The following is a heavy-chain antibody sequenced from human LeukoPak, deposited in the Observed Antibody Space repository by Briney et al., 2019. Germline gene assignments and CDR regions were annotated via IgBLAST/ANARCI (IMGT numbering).Heavy chain of an antibody. Sequence: PGGSLRLSCAASGFTFSDYYMSWVRQAPGKGLEWVSAISGSGGSTYYADSVKGRFTISRDNSKNTLYLQMNSLRAEDTAVYYCAKDSSSGWFGTYYFDYWGQGTLVTVSS. V-gene: IGHV3-23*01. D-gene: IGHD6-19*01. J-gene: IGHJ4*02. CDR2: ISGSGGST. CDR3: AKDSSSGWFGTYYFDY. CDR1: GFTFSDYY.